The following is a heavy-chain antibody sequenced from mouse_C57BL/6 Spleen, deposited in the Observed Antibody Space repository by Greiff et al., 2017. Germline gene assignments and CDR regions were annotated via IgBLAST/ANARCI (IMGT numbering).Heavy chain of an antibody. J-gene: IGHJ2*01. CDR2: ISYDGSN. V-gene: IGHV3-6*01. D-gene: IGHD2-4*01. CDR3: AREGVYDYDDY. CDR1: GYSITSGYY. Sequence: DVKLQESGPGLVKPSQSLSLTCSVTGYSITSGYYWNWIRQFPGNKLEWMGYISYDGSNNYNPSLKNRISITRDTSKNQFFLKLNSVTTEDTATYYCAREGVYDYDDYWGQGTTLTVSS.